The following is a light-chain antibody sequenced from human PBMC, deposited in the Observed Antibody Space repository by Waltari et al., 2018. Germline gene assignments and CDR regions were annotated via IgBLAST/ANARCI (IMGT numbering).Light chain of an antibody. CDR1: SSNIGNYL. J-gene: IGLJ2*01. CDR2: DNY. CDR3: ATWDNSLTAVV. V-gene: IGLV1-51*01. Sequence: QSVLTQPPSVSAPPGQKVTIACSGSSSNIGNYLVSWYHQLPGATPKLLIYDNYKRPSGIPDRFSASKSGTSATLDITGFQIGDEADYYCATWDNSLTAVVFGGGTKLTVL.